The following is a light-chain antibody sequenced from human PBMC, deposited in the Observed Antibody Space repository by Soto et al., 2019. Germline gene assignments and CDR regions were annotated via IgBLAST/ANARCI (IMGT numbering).Light chain of an antibody. CDR1: QDIYIY. J-gene: IGKJ2*01. CDR2: GAS. V-gene: IGKV1-8*01. CDR3: QQYYSYPYT. Sequence: AIRMTQSPSSMSASTGDGVTITCRASQDIYIYLAWYQQKPGGAPKVLISGASTLQSGVPSRFSGAGSGTEFTLTSRSLHAEDFAPYYCQQYYSYPYTFGQGTKLEIK.